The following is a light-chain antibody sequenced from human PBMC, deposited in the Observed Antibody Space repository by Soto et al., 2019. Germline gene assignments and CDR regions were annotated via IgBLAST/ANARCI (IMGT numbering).Light chain of an antibody. CDR2: AAS. Sequence: DIRLTQSPSSLSASVGDRVTITCRASQSISSYLNWHHQKPGKAPKLLIYAASSLQSGVPSRFSGSGSGTDFTLAISTLQPEDVATYYCEQSYSSPLSIGHGTRLEIK. CDR1: QSISSY. CDR3: EQSYSSPLS. V-gene: IGKV1-39*01. J-gene: IGKJ5*01.